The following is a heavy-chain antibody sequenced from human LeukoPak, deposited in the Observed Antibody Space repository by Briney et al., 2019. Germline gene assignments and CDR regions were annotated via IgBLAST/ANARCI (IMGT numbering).Heavy chain of an antibody. V-gene: IGHV3-53*01. Sequence: GGTLILSCAASGFIVSSNDRSGVRQAQGKGLEWVSVIYSGGSTYYANSVKGRFTNSRDNARNSLYLQMNSLRADDTAVYYCARHTSGQPFDYWGQGILVTVSS. CDR1: GFIVSSND. CDR2: IYSGGST. CDR3: ARHTSGQPFDY. J-gene: IGHJ4*02. D-gene: IGHD6-19*01.